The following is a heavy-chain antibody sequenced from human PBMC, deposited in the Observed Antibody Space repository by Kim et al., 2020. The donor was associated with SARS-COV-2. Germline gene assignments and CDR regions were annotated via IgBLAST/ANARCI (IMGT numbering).Heavy chain of an antibody. V-gene: IGHV4-34*01. Sequence: SETLSLTCAVYGGSFSGYYWSWIRKPPGKGQEWIGEINLSESTNYNPSPSIRVTISVDTSKNQFSLKLSSVTAADTAVYYCARTPCRGVIISKNGYNWFDTSGEGTLGTLSS. D-gene: IGHD3-10*01. J-gene: IGHJ5*02. CDR3: ARTPCRGVIISKNGYNWFDT. CDR1: GGSFSGYY. CDR2: INLSEST.